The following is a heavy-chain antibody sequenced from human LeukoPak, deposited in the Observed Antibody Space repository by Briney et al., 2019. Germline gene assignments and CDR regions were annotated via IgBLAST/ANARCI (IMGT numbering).Heavy chain of an antibody. V-gene: IGHV3-30*02. Sequence: GGSLRLSCEVSEFTFSSYGMHWVRQAPGKGLEWVAFMRYDGNNKYYADSVKGRFTISRDNSKNTMYLQMNSLRAEDTAVYYCTKTGVKYCSSTSCYLDYWGQGTLVTVSS. CDR3: TKTGVKYCSSTSCYLDY. CDR2: MRYDGNNK. J-gene: IGHJ4*02. CDR1: EFTFSSYG. D-gene: IGHD2-2*01.